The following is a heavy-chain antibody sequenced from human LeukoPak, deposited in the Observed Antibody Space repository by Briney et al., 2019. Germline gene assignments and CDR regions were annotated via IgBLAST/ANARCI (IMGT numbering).Heavy chain of an antibody. Sequence: GGSLRLSCAASGFTLTSYAMSWVRQAPGKGLEWVSVISSSGGFIYYADSVKGRFTLSRDISKSALSLQMNTLRAEDTAVYYCAKHLGGRSSPFDYWGQGTLVTVSS. CDR2: ISSSGGFI. J-gene: IGHJ4*02. CDR3: AKHLGGRSSPFDY. D-gene: IGHD6-6*01. CDR1: GFTLTSYA. V-gene: IGHV3-23*01.